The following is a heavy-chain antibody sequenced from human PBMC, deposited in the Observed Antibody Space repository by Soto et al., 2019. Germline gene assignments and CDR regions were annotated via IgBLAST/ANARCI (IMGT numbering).Heavy chain of an antibody. CDR1: GGSFSSGAYY. V-gene: IGHV4-31*03. D-gene: IGHD6-13*01. CDR2: ISYRGTP. Sequence: QVQLQESGPGLVKPSQNLSLTCTVSGGSFSSGAYYWRWVRRHPGMGLEWIGYISYRGTPYYNPSLKSRLTISVDASKNQFSLRLSSVTAADTAVYYCARVSATGTRWFDPWCQGTLVTVSS. CDR3: ARVSATGTRWFDP. J-gene: IGHJ5*02.